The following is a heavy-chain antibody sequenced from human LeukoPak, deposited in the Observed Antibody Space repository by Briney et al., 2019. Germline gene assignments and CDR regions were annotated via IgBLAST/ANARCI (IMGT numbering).Heavy chain of an antibody. J-gene: IGHJ5*02. Sequence: GGSLRLSCAASGFTFSSHNMNWVRQAPGKGLEWVGFIRNKAYGGTTEYAASVKGRFTISRDDSKSIAYLQMNSLKTEDTAVYYCTREGVAAAGVYNWFDPWGQGTLVTVSS. V-gene: IGHV3-49*04. CDR3: TREGVAAAGVYNWFDP. CDR1: GFTFSSHN. CDR2: IRNKAYGGTT. D-gene: IGHD6-13*01.